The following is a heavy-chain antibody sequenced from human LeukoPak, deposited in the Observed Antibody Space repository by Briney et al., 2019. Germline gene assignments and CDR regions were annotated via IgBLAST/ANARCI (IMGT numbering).Heavy chain of an antibody. Sequence: GGSLRLSCTVSGFSVSDNSMSWVRQAPGKGLEYVSAISSNGGSTYYANSVKGRFTISRDNSKNTLYLQMNSLRAEDTAVYYCAELGITMIGGVWGKGTTVTISS. J-gene: IGHJ6*04. D-gene: IGHD3-10*02. CDR1: GFSVSDNS. CDR2: ISSNGGST. V-gene: IGHV3-64*01. CDR3: AELGITMIGGV.